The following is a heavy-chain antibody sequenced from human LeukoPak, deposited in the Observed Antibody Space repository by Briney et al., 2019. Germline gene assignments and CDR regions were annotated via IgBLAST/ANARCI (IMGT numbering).Heavy chain of an antibody. D-gene: IGHD3-22*01. J-gene: IGHJ4*02. CDR1: GGTFSSYA. CDR3: ARDARSGYYYYFDY. CDR2: IIPIFGTA. Sequence: GASVTVSSTASGGTFSSYAISWVRQAPGQGLEWMGGIIPIFGTANYAQKFQGRVTITADESTSTAYMELSSLRSEDTAVYYCARDARSGYYYYFDYWGQGTLVTVSS. V-gene: IGHV1-69*13.